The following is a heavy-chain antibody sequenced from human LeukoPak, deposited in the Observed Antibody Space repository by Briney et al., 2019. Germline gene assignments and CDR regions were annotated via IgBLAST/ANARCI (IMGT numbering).Heavy chain of an antibody. V-gene: IGHV4-39*07. J-gene: IGHJ5*02. D-gene: IGHD3-3*01. Sequence: PSETLSLTCTVSGGSISSSSYYWGWIRQRPGKGLEWIGSIYYSGSTYYNPSLKSRVTISVDTSKNQFSLKLSSVTAADTAVYYCASEYYDFWSGYSGVWFDPWGQGTLVTVSS. CDR2: IYYSGST. CDR3: ASEYYDFWSGYSGVWFDP. CDR1: GGSISSSSYY.